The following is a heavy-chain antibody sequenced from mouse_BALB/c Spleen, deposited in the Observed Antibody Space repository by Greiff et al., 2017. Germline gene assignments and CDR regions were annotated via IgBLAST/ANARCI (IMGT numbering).Heavy chain of an antibody. V-gene: IGHV5-17*02. CDR3: ARSYYYGSLFDY. D-gene: IGHD1-1*01. J-gene: IGHJ2*01. CDR2: ISSGSSTI. Sequence: EVKLVESGGGLVQPGGSLKLSCAASGFTFSSFGMHWVRQAPEKGLEWVAYISSGSSTIYYADTVKGRFTISRDNPKNTLFLQMTSLRSEDTAMYYCARSYYYGSLFDYWGQGTTLTVSS. CDR1: GFTFSSFG.